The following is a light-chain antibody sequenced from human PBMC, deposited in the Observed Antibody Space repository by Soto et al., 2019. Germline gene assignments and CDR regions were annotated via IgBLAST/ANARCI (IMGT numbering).Light chain of an antibody. CDR1: QSVLYSSNNKNY. J-gene: IGKJ4*01. Sequence: DIVMTQSPDSLAVSLGERATINCKSSQSVLYSSNNKNYLAWYQQKPGQPPKLLIYWASTRESGVPDRVSGRGSGTDFTLTISSLQAEDVAVYYCQQYYGTPLTCGGGTKVEIK. CDR3: QQYYGTPLT. CDR2: WAS. V-gene: IGKV4-1*01.